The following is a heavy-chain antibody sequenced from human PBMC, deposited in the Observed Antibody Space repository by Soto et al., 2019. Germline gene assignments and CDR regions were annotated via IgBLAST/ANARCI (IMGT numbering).Heavy chain of an antibody. CDR2: ISSNGYRR. CDR3: ANLAYATYPLYSEF. V-gene: IGHV3-30*13. Sequence: PGGSLTLSCDVSGLTFSSFDMHWVRQTPGAGLEWVGSISSNGYRRFYGDAVKGRFTISRDNSKNRMFLQMNSLRVDDTAVYFCANLAYATYPLYSEFWGQG. CDR1: GLTFSSFD. D-gene: IGHD1-26*01. J-gene: IGHJ4*02.